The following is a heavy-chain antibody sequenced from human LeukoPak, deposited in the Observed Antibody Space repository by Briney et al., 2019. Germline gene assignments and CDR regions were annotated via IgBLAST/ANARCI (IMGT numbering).Heavy chain of an antibody. CDR3: ARDHTKLGSFDY. CDR1: GFTFSDYY. CDR2: ITTSGTGF. Sequence: GGSLRLSCAVSGFTFSDYYMSWIRQAPEKGLEWVSYITTSGTGFYYADSVKGRFTISRDNAKNSLYLQMNSLRAEDTAVYYCARDHTKLGSFDYWGQGTLVTVSS. V-gene: IGHV3-11*04. J-gene: IGHJ4*02. D-gene: IGHD7-27*01.